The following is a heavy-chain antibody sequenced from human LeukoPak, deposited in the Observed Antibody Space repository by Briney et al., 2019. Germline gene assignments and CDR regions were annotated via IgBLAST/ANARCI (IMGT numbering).Heavy chain of an antibody. D-gene: IGHD4-23*01. CDR2: IYHSGST. CDR3: ARIDGRWAIDY. CDR1: GYSISSGYY. J-gene: IGHJ4*02. V-gene: IGHV4-38-2*02. Sequence: SETLSLTCTVSGYSISSGYYWSWIRQPPGKGLEWIGSIYHSGSTYYNPSLKSRVTISVDTSKNQFSLKLSSVTAADTAVYYCARIDGRWAIDYWGQGTLVTVSS.